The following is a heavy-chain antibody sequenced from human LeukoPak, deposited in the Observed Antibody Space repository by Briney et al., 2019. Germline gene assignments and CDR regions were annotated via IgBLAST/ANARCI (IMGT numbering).Heavy chain of an antibody. V-gene: IGHV3-33*01. J-gene: IGHJ4*02. CDR1: GFTFSNYA. Sequence: GRSLILSCAASGFTFSNYAMHWVRQAPGRGLEWVALIRFDGSSKYYADSVKGRFIISRDNSKNTLSLQMNSLRAEDTAVYYCARDYAALDYWGQGTLVTVSS. CDR3: ARDYAALDY. CDR2: IRFDGSSK. D-gene: IGHD4-17*01.